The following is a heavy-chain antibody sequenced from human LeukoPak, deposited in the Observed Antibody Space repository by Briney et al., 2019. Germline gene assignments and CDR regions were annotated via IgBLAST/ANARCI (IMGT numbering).Heavy chain of an antibody. CDR3: ASGASGYQLLYETIPLDAFDI. CDR1: GFTSSSYS. Sequence: RTGGSLRLSCAASGFTSSSYSMNWVRQAPGKGLEWVSSISSSSSYIYYADSVKGRFTISRDNAKNSLYLQMNSLRAEDTAVYYCASGASGYQLLYETIPLDAFDIWGQGTMVTVSS. CDR2: ISSSSSYI. D-gene: IGHD2-2*02. V-gene: IGHV3-21*01. J-gene: IGHJ3*02.